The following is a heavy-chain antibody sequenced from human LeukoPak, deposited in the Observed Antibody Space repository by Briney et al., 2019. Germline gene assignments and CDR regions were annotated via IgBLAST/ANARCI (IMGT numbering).Heavy chain of an antibody. CDR3: VKDKGPMVRGDGMDV. Sequence: PGRSLRLSCAVSGFTFDGHAMHWVRQAPGKGLEWVAGISWNSGIIAYADSVKGRFTISRDNAKNSLYLQMNSLRPEDTAMYHCVKDKGPMVRGDGMDVWGQGTAVTASS. D-gene: IGHD3-10*01. J-gene: IGHJ6*02. V-gene: IGHV3-9*01. CDR2: ISWNSGII. CDR1: GFTFDGHA.